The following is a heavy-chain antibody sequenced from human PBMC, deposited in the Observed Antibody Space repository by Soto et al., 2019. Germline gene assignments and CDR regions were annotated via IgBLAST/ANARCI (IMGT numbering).Heavy chain of an antibody. CDR3: AKIRSGPGYYGSGSYYASYGMDV. J-gene: IGHJ6*02. CDR2: ISGSGGST. V-gene: IGHV3-23*01. CDR1: GFTFSSYA. D-gene: IGHD3-10*01. Sequence: VQLLESGGGLVQPGGSLRLSCAASGFTFSSYAMSWVRQAPGKGLEWVSAISGSGGSTYYADSVKGRFTISRDNSKNTLYLQMNSLRAEDTAVYYCAKIRSGPGYYGSGSYYASYGMDVWGQGTTVTVSS.